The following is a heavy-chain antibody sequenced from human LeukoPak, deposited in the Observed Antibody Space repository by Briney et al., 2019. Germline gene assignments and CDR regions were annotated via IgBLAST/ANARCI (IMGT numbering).Heavy chain of an antibody. Sequence: SETLSLTCTVYGGFISSYYWSWIRQPPGKGLEWIGYIYYSGSTIYNPSLKSRVTISVDTSWNQFSLKVTSVTAADTAVYYCARGTSSGWYGFDFWGQGTLVTVSS. D-gene: IGHD6-19*01. J-gene: IGHJ4*02. CDR2: IYYSGST. CDR1: GGFISSYY. V-gene: IGHV4-59*01. CDR3: ARGTSSGWYGFDF.